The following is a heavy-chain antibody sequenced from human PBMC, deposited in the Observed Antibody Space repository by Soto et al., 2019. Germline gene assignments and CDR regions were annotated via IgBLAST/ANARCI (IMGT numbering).Heavy chain of an antibody. D-gene: IGHD3-9*01. CDR1: GGSISSGGYY. CDR3: ARDRVLRYFDWLSFDAFDI. J-gene: IGHJ3*02. Sequence: NPSETLSLTCTVSGGSISSGGYYWSWIRQHPGKGLEWIGYIYYSGSTYYNPPLKSRVTISVDTSKNQFSLKLSSVTAADTAVYYCARDRVLRYFDWLSFDAFDIWGQGTMVTVSS. V-gene: IGHV4-31*03. CDR2: IYYSGST.